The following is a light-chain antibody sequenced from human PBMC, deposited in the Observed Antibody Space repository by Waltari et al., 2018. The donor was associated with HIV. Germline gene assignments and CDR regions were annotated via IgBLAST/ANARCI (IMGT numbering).Light chain of an antibody. CDR1: SSSVAGYSL. Sequence: ALTQPASVSGSPGQPITISAIGTSSSVAGYSLVSWDQHHPGKAPHLLIFEDTERPSGVSNRFSASKSGTTSSLTISGLLAEDAADYYCCSYGGFTTYVFGSGTKVTVL. CDR2: EDT. J-gene: IGLJ1*01. V-gene: IGLV2-23*01. CDR3: CSYGGFTTYV.